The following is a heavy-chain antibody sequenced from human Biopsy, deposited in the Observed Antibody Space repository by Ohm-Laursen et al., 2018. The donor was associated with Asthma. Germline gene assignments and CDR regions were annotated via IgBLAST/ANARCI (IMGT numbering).Heavy chain of an antibody. J-gene: IGHJ4*02. CDR1: GGSISSSSYY. CDR3: ARHSGNYYAQLNY. CDR2: IYYNGRT. V-gene: IGHV4-39*01. D-gene: IGHD1-26*01. Sequence: GTLSLTCAVSGGSISSSSYYWGWIRQPPGKGLEWIGSIYYNGRTYYNPSLKSRVTISVGTSKNQFSLKLSSVTAADTAVYYCARHSGNYYAQLNYWGQGTLVTVSS.